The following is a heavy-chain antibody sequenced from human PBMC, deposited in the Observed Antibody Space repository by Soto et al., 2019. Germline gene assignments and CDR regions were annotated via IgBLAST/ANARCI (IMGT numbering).Heavy chain of an antibody. D-gene: IGHD1-26*01. Sequence: PSQTLSRTCAISGDNVSTNSAAWNWIKQSPSRGLEWLGRTYYRSKWYSDYAVSVKSRITINPDTSKNQFSLQLNSVTPEDTAVYYCARRKVGGSTYALDVWGQGTMVTVSS. CDR3: ARRKVGGSTYALDV. CDR2: TYYRSKWYS. J-gene: IGHJ3*01. CDR1: GDNVSTNSAA. V-gene: IGHV6-1*01.